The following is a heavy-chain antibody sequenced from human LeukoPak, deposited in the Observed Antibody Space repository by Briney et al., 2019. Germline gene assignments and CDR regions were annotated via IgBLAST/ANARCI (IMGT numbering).Heavy chain of an antibody. CDR3: ARGGLSSWYPRYFDY. CDR2: INPNSGGT. J-gene: IGHJ4*02. V-gene: IGHV1-2*02. Sequence: GASVKVSCKASGYTFTGYYMHWVRQAPGQGLEWMGWINPNSGGTNYAQKFQGRVTMTRDTSISTAYMELSRLRSDDTAVYYCARGGLSSWYPRYFDYWGQGTLVTVSS. D-gene: IGHD6-13*01. CDR1: GYTFTGYY.